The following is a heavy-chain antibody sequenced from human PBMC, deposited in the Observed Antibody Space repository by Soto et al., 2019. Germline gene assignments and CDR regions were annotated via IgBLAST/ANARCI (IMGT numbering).Heavy chain of an antibody. CDR2: INHSGST. J-gene: IGHJ4*02. Sequence: SETLSLTCAVYGGSFSGYYWSWIRQPPGKGLEWIGEINHSGSTNYNPSLKRRVTISVDTSKNQFSLKLSSVAAADTAVYYCARRYVVVKSPIDYWGQGTLVTVSS. CDR1: GGSFSGYY. CDR3: ARRYVVVKSPIDY. V-gene: IGHV4-34*01. D-gene: IGHD2-21*01.